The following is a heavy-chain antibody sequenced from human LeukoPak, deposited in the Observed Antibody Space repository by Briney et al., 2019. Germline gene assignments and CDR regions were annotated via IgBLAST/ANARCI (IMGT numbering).Heavy chain of an antibody. J-gene: IGHJ4*02. CDR1: GGTFSSYA. V-gene: IGHV1-69*05. Sequence: GASVKVSCKASGGTFSSYAISWVRQAPGQGLEWMGGIIPIFGTANYAQKFQGRVRITTDESTSTDYMELSRLRSEDTAVYYCARGTPPDSGSYPPDYWGQGTLVTVSS. D-gene: IGHD1-26*01. CDR3: ARGTPPDSGSYPPDY. CDR2: IIPIFGTA.